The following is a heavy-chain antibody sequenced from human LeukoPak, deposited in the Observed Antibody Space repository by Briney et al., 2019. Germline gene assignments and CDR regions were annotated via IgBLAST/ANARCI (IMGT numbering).Heavy chain of an antibody. V-gene: IGHV3-23*01. Sequence: PGGSLRLSCAASGFTFSRYAMSWVRQAPGKGLEWVSGISGSGDSTYSADSVKGRFTISRDNSKNTLYLQMNSLRAEDTAVYYCAKDLDTAMVTPFDYWGQGTLVTVSS. CDR1: GFTFSRYA. J-gene: IGHJ4*02. CDR2: ISGSGDST. CDR3: AKDLDTAMVTPFDY. D-gene: IGHD5-18*01.